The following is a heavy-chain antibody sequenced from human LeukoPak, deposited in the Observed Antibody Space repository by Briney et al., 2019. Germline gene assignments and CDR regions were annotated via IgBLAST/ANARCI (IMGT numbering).Heavy chain of an antibody. V-gene: IGHV4-61*02. D-gene: IGHD3-22*01. Sequence: TLSLTCTVSGGSISSGSYYWSWIRQPAGKGLEWIGRIYTSGSTNYNPSLKSRVTISVDTSKNQFSLKLSSVTAADTAVYYCARGKWFPAVVFDYWGQGTLVTVSS. CDR3: ARGKWFPAVVFDY. J-gene: IGHJ4*02. CDR1: GGSISSGSYY. CDR2: IYTSGST.